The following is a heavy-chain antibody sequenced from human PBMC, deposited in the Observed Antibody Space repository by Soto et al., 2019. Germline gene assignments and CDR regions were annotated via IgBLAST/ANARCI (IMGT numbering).Heavy chain of an antibody. J-gene: IGHJ3*02. CDR3: AAQGRYSYGYGAFDI. D-gene: IGHD5-18*01. Sequence: QVQLVQSGAEVKKPGSSVKVSCKASGGTFSSYAISWVRQAPGQGLEWMGGIIPIFGTANYAQKFQGRVTSTADESTSTAYMELRSLRSEDTAVYYCAAQGRYSYGYGAFDIWGQGTMVTVSS. CDR2: IIPIFGTA. CDR1: GGTFSSYA. V-gene: IGHV1-69*12.